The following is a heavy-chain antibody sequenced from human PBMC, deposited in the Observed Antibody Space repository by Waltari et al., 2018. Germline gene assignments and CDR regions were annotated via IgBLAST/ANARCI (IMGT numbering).Heavy chain of an antibody. CDR1: GFTVSSNY. CDR3: ARARIAAPTYYFDY. V-gene: IGHV3-66*01. Sequence: EVQLVESGGGLVQPGGSLRLSCAASGFTVSSNYMSWVRQAPGKGLEWVSVIYSGGSTYYADSVKGRFTISRDNSKKTLYLQMNSLRAEDTAVYYCARARIAAPTYYFDYWGQGTLVTVSS. CDR2: IYSGGST. D-gene: IGHD6-13*01. J-gene: IGHJ4*02.